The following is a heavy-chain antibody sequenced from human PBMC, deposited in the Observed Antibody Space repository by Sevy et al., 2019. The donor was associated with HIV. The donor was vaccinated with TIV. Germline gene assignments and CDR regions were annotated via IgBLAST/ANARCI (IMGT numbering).Heavy chain of an antibody. D-gene: IGHD6-19*01. Sequence: ASVKVSCKASGYNFIGYYVHWVRQAPGQGLEWIGRINPMNGDTKYAQKFQGRVTMTRDMSVSTAYMEVSRLKSDDTAISYCAGQISGWYDSFGPWGQGTLVTFSS. J-gene: IGHJ5*02. CDR2: INPMNGDT. CDR1: GYNFIGYY. CDR3: AGQISGWYDSFGP. V-gene: IGHV1-2*06.